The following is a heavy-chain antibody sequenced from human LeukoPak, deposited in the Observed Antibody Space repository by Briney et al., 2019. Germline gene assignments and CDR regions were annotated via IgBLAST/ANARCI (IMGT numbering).Heavy chain of an antibody. CDR3: AKAPGIRGGATFYFDY. Sequence: GGSLRLSCAASGVTFSSYAMSWVRQAPGKGLEWVSAISGSGGSTYYADSVKGRFTISRDNSKNTLYLQMNSLRAEDTAVYYCAKAPGIRGGATFYFDYWGQGTLVTVSS. J-gene: IGHJ4*02. CDR2: ISGSGGST. CDR1: GVTFSSYA. V-gene: IGHV3-23*01. D-gene: IGHD1-26*01.